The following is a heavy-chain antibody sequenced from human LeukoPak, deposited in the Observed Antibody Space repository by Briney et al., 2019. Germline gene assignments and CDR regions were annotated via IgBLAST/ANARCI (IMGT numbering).Heavy chain of an antibody. D-gene: IGHD5-18*01. J-gene: IGHJ6*02. V-gene: IGHV3-30-3*01. CDR1: GFTFSSYA. CDR3: ARDPGYSFYRYYYYGMDV. CDR2: ISYDGSNK. Sequence: GGSLRLSCAASGFTFSSYAMHWVRQAPGKGLEWVAVISYDGSNKYYADSVKGRFTISRDNSKNTLYLQMNCLRAEDTAVYYCARDPGYSFYRYYYYGMDVWGQGTTVTVSS.